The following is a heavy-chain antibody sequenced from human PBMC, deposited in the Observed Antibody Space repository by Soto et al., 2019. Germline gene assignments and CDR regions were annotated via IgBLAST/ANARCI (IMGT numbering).Heavy chain of an antibody. D-gene: IGHD3-22*01. V-gene: IGHV3-30-3*01. CDR2: ISYDGSDK. CDR3: ARDYYKYYDSSGYYRSPAY. CDR1: GFTFSSYA. Sequence: GGSLRLSCAASGFTFSSYAMHWVRQAPSKGLDWVALISYDGSDKDYADSVKGRFTISRDNSRNTLFLQMNSLRAEDTAVYYCARDYYKYYDSSGYYRSPAYWGQGTLVTVSS. J-gene: IGHJ4*02.